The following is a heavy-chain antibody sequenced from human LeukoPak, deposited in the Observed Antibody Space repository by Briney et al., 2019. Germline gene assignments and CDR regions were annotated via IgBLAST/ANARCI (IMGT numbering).Heavy chain of an antibody. V-gene: IGHV4-59*01. Sequence: SETLSLTCTVSGGSISSYYWSWIRQPPGKGLEWIGNIYYTGSTSYNPSLKSRVTISLDTSKNQFSLKLSPVTAADTAVYYCARSSGWDDAFDIWSHGTMVTVSS. CDR2: IYYTGST. CDR3: ARSSGWDDAFDI. CDR1: GGSISSYY. D-gene: IGHD6-19*01. J-gene: IGHJ3*02.